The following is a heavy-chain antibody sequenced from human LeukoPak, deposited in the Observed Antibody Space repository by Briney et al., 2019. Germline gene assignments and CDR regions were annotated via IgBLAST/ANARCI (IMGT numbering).Heavy chain of an antibody. CDR1: GGSFSGYY. J-gene: IGHJ4*02. CDR3: ARHWTYYDYVWGSYRPYYFDY. Sequence: SETLSLTCAVYGGSFSGYYWSWIRQPPGKGLEWIGEINHSGGTNYNPSLKSRVTISVDTSKNQFSLKLSSVTAADTAVYYCARHWTYYDYVWGSYRPYYFDYWGQGTLVTVSS. D-gene: IGHD3-16*02. CDR2: INHSGGT. V-gene: IGHV4-34*01.